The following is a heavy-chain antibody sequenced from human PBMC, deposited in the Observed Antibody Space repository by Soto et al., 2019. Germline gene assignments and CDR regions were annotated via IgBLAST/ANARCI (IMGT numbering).Heavy chain of an antibody. J-gene: IGHJ4*02. D-gene: IGHD7-27*01. V-gene: IGHV3-30-3*01. CDR1: GFSFSISP. CDR2: ISYDGTNK. Sequence: GGSLRLSCAASGFSFSISPMHWVRQAPGKGPEWVALISYDGTNKFYADSVKGRFTISRDNSKSTLYLQVDSLRPEDAAVYYCARDPKTSGGQHWAFNYFDSWGQGSLVTVSS. CDR3: ARDPKTSGGQHWAFNYFDS.